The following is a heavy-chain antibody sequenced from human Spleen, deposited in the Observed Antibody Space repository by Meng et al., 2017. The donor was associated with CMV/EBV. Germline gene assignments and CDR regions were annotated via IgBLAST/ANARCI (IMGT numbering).Heavy chain of an antibody. CDR1: GFTFSSYA. CDR3: AREGYYDFWSGYYPPCYYYGMDV. J-gene: IGHJ6*02. CDR2: INSDGSST. Sequence: GESLKISCAASGFTFSSYAMSWVRQAPGKGLVWVSRINSDGSSTSYADSVKGRFTISRDNAKNTLYLQMNSLRAEDTAVYYCAREGYYDFWSGYYPPCYYYGMDVWGQGTTVTVSS. V-gene: IGHV3-74*01. D-gene: IGHD3-3*01.